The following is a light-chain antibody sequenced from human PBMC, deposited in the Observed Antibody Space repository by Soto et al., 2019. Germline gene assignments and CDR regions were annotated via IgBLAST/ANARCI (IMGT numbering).Light chain of an antibody. Sequence: DIQMTQSPSTLSASLGDRFTVTCRASQSISSWLAWYQQKPGKARKLLIYKASSLESGVPSRFSGSGSGTEFTLTISSLPPDDFATYYCQQYNSYPTFGQGTKVDIK. CDR3: QQYNSYPT. CDR2: KAS. CDR1: QSISSW. J-gene: IGKJ1*01. V-gene: IGKV1-5*03.